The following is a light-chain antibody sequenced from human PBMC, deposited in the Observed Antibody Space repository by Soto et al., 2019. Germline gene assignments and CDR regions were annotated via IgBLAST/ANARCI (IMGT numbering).Light chain of an antibody. Sequence: QSVLTQPASVSGSPGQSITISCTGTSSDVGSYNYVSWYQQHPGKAPKLMIYEVSNRPSGVSNRFSGSKSGNTASLTISGLQAEDEADYYCISYTSSNTLEVFGGGTQLTV. J-gene: IGLJ3*02. V-gene: IGLV2-14*01. CDR3: ISYTSSNTLEV. CDR1: SSDVGSYNY. CDR2: EVS.